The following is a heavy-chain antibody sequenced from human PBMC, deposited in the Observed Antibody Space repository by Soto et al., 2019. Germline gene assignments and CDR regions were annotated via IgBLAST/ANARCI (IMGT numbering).Heavy chain of an antibody. V-gene: IGHV4-34*01. CDR1: GFTFSNAW. J-gene: IGHJ6*03. D-gene: IGHD3-10*01. CDR3: ARGSYGSGIRSPYYNYYMDV. Sequence: GSLRLSCAASGFTFSNAWINWVRRAPGKGLEWIGEIAHSGSTNYNPSFKSRVTISLDTSKAQFSLKLSAVTAADTAVYYCARGSYGSGIRSPYYNYYMDVWGKGTTVTVSS. CDR2: IAHSGST.